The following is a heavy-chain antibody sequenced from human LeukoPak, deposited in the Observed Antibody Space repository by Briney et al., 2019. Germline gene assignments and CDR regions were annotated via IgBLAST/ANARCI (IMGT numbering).Heavy chain of an antibody. J-gene: IGHJ3*02. CDR2: ISSSSSTI. D-gene: IGHD4-17*01. CDR1: GFTFSSYI. Sequence: GGSDGPLRAASGFTFSSYIANWVRQAPGKGLEWVSHISSSSSTIYYADAVKGRFTISRDNAKNSLYLEMNSLRDEDTAVYCCARDRGYGDYVGSFDIWGQGTMVPV. V-gene: IGHV3-48*02. CDR3: ARDRGYGDYVGSFDI.